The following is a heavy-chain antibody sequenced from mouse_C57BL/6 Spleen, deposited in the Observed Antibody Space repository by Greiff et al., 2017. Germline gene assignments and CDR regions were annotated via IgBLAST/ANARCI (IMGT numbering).Heavy chain of an antibody. J-gene: IGHJ3*01. Sequence: EVKLVESGGDLVKPGGSLKLSCAASGFTFSSYGMSWVRQTPDKRLEWVATISSGGSYTYYPDSVKGRFTISRDNAKNTLYLQMSSLKSEDTAMYYCGRGVVATRAWFAYWGQGTLVTVSA. CDR1: GFTFSSYG. D-gene: IGHD1-1*01. CDR3: GRGVVATRAWFAY. V-gene: IGHV5-6*01. CDR2: ISSGGSYT.